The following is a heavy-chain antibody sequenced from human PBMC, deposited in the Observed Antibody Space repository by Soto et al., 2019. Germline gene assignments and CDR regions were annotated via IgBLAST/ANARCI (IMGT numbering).Heavy chain of an antibody. CDR2: ISTSSNYI. V-gene: IGHV3-21*01. J-gene: IGHJ3*02. Sequence: EVQLVESGGGLVKPGGSLRHSCAASGFTFSSYSMIWVRQAPGKGLEWVSCISTSSNYIFYGDSVKGRFTISRDNAKKSLYLQMNSLRAEDTAVYYCARDTGYSSGQVPESFDIWGQGTMVTVSS. CDR1: GFTFSSYS. CDR3: ARDTGYSSGQVPESFDI. D-gene: IGHD6-19*01.